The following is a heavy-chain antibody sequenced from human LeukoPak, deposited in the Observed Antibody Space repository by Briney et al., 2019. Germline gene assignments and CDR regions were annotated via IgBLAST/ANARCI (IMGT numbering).Heavy chain of an antibody. CDR3: ARVKRFGVDFDY. CDR1: GFTFRNYN. V-gene: IGHV3-48*04. J-gene: IGHJ4*02. D-gene: IGHD3-10*01. Sequence: GGSLRLSCAASGFTFRNYNMNWVRQAPGKGLEWVAYISISSSTIYYADSVKGRFTISRDNAKNSLYLHMNSLRAEDTAVYYCARVKRFGVDFDYWGQGTLVTVSS. CDR2: ISISSSTI.